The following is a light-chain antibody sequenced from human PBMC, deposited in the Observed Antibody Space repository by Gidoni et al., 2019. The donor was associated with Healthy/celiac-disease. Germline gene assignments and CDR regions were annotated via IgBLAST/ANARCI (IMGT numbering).Light chain of an antibody. CDR3: QQYGSSPPKYT. J-gene: IGKJ2*01. V-gene: IGKV3-20*01. CDR2: GAS. CDR1: QSVSSSY. Sequence: EIVLTRSPGTLSLSPGERATLPCRASQSVSSSYLSWYQQKPGQAPRLLIYGASSSATGIPDSFSGSGSGTDFTLTISRLEPEDFAVYYCQQYGSSPPKYTFGQGTKLEIK.